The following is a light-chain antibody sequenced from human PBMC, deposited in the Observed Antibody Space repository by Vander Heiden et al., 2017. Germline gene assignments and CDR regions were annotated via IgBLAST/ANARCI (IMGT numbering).Light chain of an antibody. CDR2: DVS. Sequence: QSALTQPASVSGSPGQSITIYCTGSSSDIGGYNYVSWYQQHPGKAPKLMIHDVSDRPAGVSNRFSGSKSGNTASLTISGLQAEDEADYYCCSYTSSSTLYVFGTGTKVTVL. J-gene: IGLJ1*01. V-gene: IGLV2-14*03. CDR1: SSDIGGYNY. CDR3: CSYTSSSTLYV.